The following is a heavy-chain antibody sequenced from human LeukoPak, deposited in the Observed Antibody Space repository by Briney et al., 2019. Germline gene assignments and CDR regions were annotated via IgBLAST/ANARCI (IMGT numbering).Heavy chain of an antibody. Sequence: SETLSLTCAVSGGSISNYYCSWIRQPPGKGLECIGYIHSSEGTAHNASLKSRLTISLDTSKNQFSLTLSSVTAADTAVYYCARHVYGEGMVVWGKGTTVTVSS. CDR2: IHSSEGT. CDR1: GGSISNYY. V-gene: IGHV4-59*08. J-gene: IGHJ6*04. CDR3: ARHVYGEGMVV. D-gene: IGHD4-17*01.